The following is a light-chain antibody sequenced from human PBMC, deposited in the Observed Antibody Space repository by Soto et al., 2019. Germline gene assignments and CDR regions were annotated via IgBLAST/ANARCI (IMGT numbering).Light chain of an antibody. CDR1: SSNIGSNT. CDR3: AVWDDSLNGWV. CDR2: SNN. Sequence: QSALTQSPSASGTPGQRVTISCSGSSSNIGSNTVNWYHQLPGTAPKLLIYSNNERPSGVPDRFSGSKSGTSASLAISGLQSEDEADYYCAVWDDSLNGWVFGGGTKVTVL. J-gene: IGLJ3*02. V-gene: IGLV1-44*01.